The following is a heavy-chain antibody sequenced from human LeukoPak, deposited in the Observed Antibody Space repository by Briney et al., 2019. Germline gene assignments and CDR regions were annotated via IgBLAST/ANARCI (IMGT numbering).Heavy chain of an antibody. J-gene: IGHJ3*02. V-gene: IGHV3-23*01. CDR2: ISGSGDYT. Sequence: GGSLRLSCAASGFTFTNYAMSWVRQAPGKGLEWVSGISGSGDYTYYAGSVKGRFSISRDNSKNTLFLQMNSLRAEDTAVYYCAREGQMILDTDAFDIWGQGTMVTVSS. D-gene: IGHD5-18*01. CDR3: AREGQMILDTDAFDI. CDR1: GFTFTNYA.